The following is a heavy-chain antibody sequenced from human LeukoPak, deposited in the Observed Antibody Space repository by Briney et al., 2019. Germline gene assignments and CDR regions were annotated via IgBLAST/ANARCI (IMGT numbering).Heavy chain of an antibody. V-gene: IGHV3-23*01. CDR3: AKDLSEDVFYYGSGSHDY. D-gene: IGHD3-10*01. Sequence: GGSLRLSFAASGFTFSSYAMSWVRQAPGKGLEWVSAISSDGYSTNYADSVKGRFTISRDNSKNTLYLQMNSLRAEDTAVYYCAKDLSEDVFYYGSGSHDYWGQGTLVTVSS. CDR2: ISSDGYST. CDR1: GFTFSSYA. J-gene: IGHJ4*02.